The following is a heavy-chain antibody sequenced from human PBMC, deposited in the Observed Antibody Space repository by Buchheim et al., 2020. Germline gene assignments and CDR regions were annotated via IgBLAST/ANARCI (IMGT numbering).Heavy chain of an antibody. CDR1: GGSISSGSYY. J-gene: IGHJ5*02. Sequence: QVQLQESGPGLVKPSQTLSLTCTVSGGSISSGSYYWSWIRQPAGKGLEWIGRIYTSGSTNYNPSLKSRVTISVDTSKNQFSLKLSSVTAADTAVYYCARDVYGGSYAFDPWGQGTL. CDR2: IYTSGST. D-gene: IGHD1-26*01. CDR3: ARDVYGGSYAFDP. V-gene: IGHV4-61*02.